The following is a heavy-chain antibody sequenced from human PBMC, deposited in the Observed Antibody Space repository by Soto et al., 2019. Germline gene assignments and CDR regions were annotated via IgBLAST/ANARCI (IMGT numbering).Heavy chain of an antibody. V-gene: IGHV1-69*06. D-gene: IGHD1-26*01. Sequence: QVQLVQSGAEVKKPGSSVKVSCKASGGTFSSYAISWVRQAPGQGLEWIGGIIPIFGTANYAQKFQGRVTITADKSTSTAYMELSSLRSEDTAVYYCARQVGMIVGATTGWYFDLWGRGTLVTVSS. CDR3: ARQVGMIVGATTGWYFDL. CDR1: GGTFSSYA. J-gene: IGHJ2*01. CDR2: IIPIFGTA.